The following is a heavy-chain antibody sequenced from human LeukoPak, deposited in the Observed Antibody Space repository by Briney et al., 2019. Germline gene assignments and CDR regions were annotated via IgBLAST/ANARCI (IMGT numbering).Heavy chain of an antibody. V-gene: IGHV1-18*01. D-gene: IGHD6-13*01. J-gene: IGHJ3*02. CDR1: GYTFTSYG. Sequence: ASVKVSCKASGYTFTSYGISWVRQAPGQGLEWMGWISAYNGNTNYAQKLQGRVTMTTDTSTSTAYTELRSLRSDDTAVYYCAMIVSSSSAFDIWGQGTMVTVSS. CDR3: AMIVSSSSAFDI. CDR2: ISAYNGNT.